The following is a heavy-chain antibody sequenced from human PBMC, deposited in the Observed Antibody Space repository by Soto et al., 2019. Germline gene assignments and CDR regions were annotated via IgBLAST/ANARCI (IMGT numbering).Heavy chain of an antibody. CDR3: AGFKEGNIVGLRWLDP. Sequence: GASVKVSCKASGGTFSSYAISWVRQAPGQGLEWMGGIIPIFGTANYAQKFQGRVTITADKSTSTAYMELSSLRADDTAVYYCAGFKEGNIVGLRWLDPWGQGTRVTVSS. J-gene: IGHJ5*02. D-gene: IGHD1-26*01. CDR1: GGTFSSYA. V-gene: IGHV1-69*06. CDR2: IIPIFGTA.